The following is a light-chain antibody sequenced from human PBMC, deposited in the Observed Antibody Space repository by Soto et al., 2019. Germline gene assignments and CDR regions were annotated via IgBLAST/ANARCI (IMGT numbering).Light chain of an antibody. CDR1: QDISNF. CDR2: GAA. CDR3: RKYNSAPFT. J-gene: IGKJ3*01. Sequence: DIQMTQSPSSLSASVGDRVTITCRASQDISNFLVWFQQKPGKVPNLLIYGAATLQAGVPSRFSGSGSGTDFTLTISRLQTRDVAPYFCRKYNSAPFTFVPGTTVDIK. V-gene: IGKV1-27*01.